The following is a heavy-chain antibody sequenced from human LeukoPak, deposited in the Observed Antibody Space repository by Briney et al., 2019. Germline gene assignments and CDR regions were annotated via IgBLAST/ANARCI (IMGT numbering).Heavy chain of an antibody. J-gene: IGHJ4*02. V-gene: IGHV3-53*01. Sequence: GGSLRLSCASSGFTFSRYWMSWVRQAPGKGLEWVSFIYSDNTHYSDSVKGRFTISRDNSKNTLYLQMNSLRAEDTAVYYCARRAGAYSHPYDYWGQGTLVTVSS. D-gene: IGHD4/OR15-4a*01. CDR1: GFTFSRYW. CDR2: IYSDNT. CDR3: ARRAGAYSHPYDY.